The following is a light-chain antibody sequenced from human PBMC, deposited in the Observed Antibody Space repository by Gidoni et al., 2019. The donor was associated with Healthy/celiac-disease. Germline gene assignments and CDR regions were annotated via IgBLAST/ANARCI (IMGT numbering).Light chain of an antibody. Sequence: EIVLTQSPASLTLSPGESAPLSFRASQSVSSSLARYQQKPGQAPRRLIYDASNRATGIPARFSGSGSGTDFTLTISSLEPEDFAVDYCQQRSNWPPWTCGQGTKVEIK. V-gene: IGKV3-11*01. J-gene: IGKJ1*01. CDR3: QQRSNWPPWT. CDR1: QSVSSS. CDR2: DAS.